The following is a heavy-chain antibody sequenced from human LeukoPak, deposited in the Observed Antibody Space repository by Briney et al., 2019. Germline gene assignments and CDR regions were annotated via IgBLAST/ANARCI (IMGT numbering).Heavy chain of an antibody. Sequence: GASVKVSCKASGGTFSSYAISWVRQAPGQGLEWMGGIIPIFGTANYAQKFQGRVTITADESTSTAYMELSSLRSEDTAVYYCARTDQSRYYYYYYMDVWGKGTTVTVSS. CDR3: ARTDQSRYYYYYYMDV. CDR1: GGTFSSYA. CDR2: IIPIFGTA. J-gene: IGHJ6*03. V-gene: IGHV1-69*13. D-gene: IGHD2-2*01.